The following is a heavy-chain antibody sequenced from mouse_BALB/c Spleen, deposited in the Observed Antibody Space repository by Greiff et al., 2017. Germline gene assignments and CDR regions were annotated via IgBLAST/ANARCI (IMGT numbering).Heavy chain of an antibody. CDR1: GYSFTDYI. J-gene: IGHJ1*01. Sequence: VQLKQTGPELVKPGASVKISCKASGYSFTDYIMLWVKQSHGKRLEWIGNINPYYGSTSYNLKFKGKATLTVDKSSSTAYMQLNSLTSEDSAVYYCAREGGYGYWYFDVWGAEATVTVSS. D-gene: IGHD3-1*01. CDR3: AREGGYGYWYFDV. V-gene: IGHV1-39*01. CDR2: INPYYGST.